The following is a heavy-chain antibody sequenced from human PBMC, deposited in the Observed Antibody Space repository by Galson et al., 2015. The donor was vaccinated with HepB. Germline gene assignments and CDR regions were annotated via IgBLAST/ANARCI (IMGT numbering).Heavy chain of an antibody. J-gene: IGHJ6*02. CDR2: INPNSGVT. Sequence: SVKVSCKASEYTFTDYHVHWVRQAPGQGLEWVGCINPNSGVTKYAQKFQGRVTMTRETSISAAYMELSSLRSDDTAVYYCARDSTAGIVLAIGYYHYGMDVWGQGTTVTVSS. CDR1: EYTFTDYH. CDR3: ARDSTAGIVLAIGYYHYGMDV. V-gene: IGHV1-2*02. D-gene: IGHD1-26*01.